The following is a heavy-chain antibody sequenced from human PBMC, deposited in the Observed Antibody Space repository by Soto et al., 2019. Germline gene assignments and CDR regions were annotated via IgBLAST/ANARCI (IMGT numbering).Heavy chain of an antibody. D-gene: IGHD4-4*01. CDR2: ISAYNGNT. Sequence: ASVKVSCKASGYTFTSYGISWVRQAPGQGLEWMGWISAYNGNTNYAQKLQGRVTMTTDTSTSTACMELRSLRSDDTAVYYCARDYSKGSRYYYYYMDVWGKGTTVTVSS. CDR1: GYTFTSYG. J-gene: IGHJ6*03. V-gene: IGHV1-18*01. CDR3: ARDYSKGSRYYYYYMDV.